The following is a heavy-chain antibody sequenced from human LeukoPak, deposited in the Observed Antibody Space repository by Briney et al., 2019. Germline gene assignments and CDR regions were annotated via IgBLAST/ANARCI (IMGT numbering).Heavy chain of an antibody. Sequence: GGSLRLSCAVSGITLSNYGMSWVRQAPGKGLEWVGRIKSKTDGGTTDYAAPVKGRFTISRDDSKNTLYLQMNSLKTEDTAVYYCTTDPIFDYWGQGTLVTVSS. J-gene: IGHJ4*02. CDR2: IKSKTDGGTT. CDR1: GITLSNYG. V-gene: IGHV3-15*01. CDR3: TTDPIFDY.